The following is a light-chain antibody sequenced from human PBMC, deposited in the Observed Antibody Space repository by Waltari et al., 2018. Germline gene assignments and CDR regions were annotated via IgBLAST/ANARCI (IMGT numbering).Light chain of an antibody. CDR1: NLGRKS. CDR2: RDT. CDR3: QVWDVNIYDFV. Sequence: SYVLTQPPSMSVAPGQTATIVCGGENLGRKSVHWYQQKPGQAPVLVVYRDTDRPSGIAERFSGSNSGNTATLSIGRVEAGDEATYYCQVWDVNIYDFVFGTGTTVTVL. V-gene: IGLV3-21*02. J-gene: IGLJ1*01.